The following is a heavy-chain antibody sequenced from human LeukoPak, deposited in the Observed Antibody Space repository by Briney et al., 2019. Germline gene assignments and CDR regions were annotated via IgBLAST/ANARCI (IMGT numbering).Heavy chain of an antibody. CDR2: NSGSA. CDR1: GGSINSYY. D-gene: IGHD6-19*01. CDR3: ARVGSGRGYYLDY. V-gene: IGHV4-59*01. Sequence: PSETLSLTCTVSGGSINSYYWSWIRQPLGKGLEWIGYNSGSANYNPSLKSRVTISVDTSKSQFSLKLSSVTAADTAVYYCARVGSGRGYYLDYWGQGTLVTVSS. J-gene: IGHJ4*02.